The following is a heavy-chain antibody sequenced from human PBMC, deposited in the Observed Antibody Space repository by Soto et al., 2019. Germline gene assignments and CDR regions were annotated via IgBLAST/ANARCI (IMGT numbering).Heavy chain of an antibody. V-gene: IGHV3-11*01. CDR2: ISSSGSTI. J-gene: IGHJ3*02. Sequence: QVQLVESGGGLVKPGGSPRLSCAASGFTFSDYYMSWIRQAPGKGLGWVSYISSSGSTIYYADSVKGRFTISRDNAKNSLYLQMNSLRAEDTAVYYCARGTGYDFWSGYYSGAGAFDIWGQGTMVTVSS. CDR3: ARGTGYDFWSGYYSGAGAFDI. D-gene: IGHD3-3*01. CDR1: GFTFSDYY.